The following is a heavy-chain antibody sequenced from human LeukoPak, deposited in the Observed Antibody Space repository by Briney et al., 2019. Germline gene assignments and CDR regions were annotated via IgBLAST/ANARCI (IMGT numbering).Heavy chain of an antibody. Sequence: SETLSLTCTVSGCSITGYHWSWIRQRPGKGLEWVGYIYSSGSTENKPPLKSRATISADTSKNQFSLKLTSVTAADTAIYYCARRNDFDIWGQGTMVTVSS. CDR2: IYSSGST. V-gene: IGHV4-4*08. CDR3: ARRNDFDI. CDR1: GCSITGYH. J-gene: IGHJ3*02.